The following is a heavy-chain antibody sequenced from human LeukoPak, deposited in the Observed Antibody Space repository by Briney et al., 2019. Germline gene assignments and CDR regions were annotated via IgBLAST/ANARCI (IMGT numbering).Heavy chain of an antibody. CDR3: AKNTLHLWLY. J-gene: IGHJ4*02. Sequence: GGSLRLSCAASGFTFSSYSMNWVRQAPGKGLEWVSFISSSSSYIYYADSVKGRFTISRDNSNNTLYLQMNSLRAEDTAVYYCAKNTLHLWLYWGQGTLVTVSS. CDR2: ISSSSSYI. CDR1: GFTFSSYS. D-gene: IGHD5-18*01. V-gene: IGHV3-21*04.